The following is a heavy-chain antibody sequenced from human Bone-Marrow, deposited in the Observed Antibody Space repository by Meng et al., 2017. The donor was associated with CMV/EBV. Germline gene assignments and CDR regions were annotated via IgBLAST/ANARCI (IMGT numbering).Heavy chain of an antibody. CDR3: ARDSDAVGVTIDY. Sequence: GESLKISCAASGFTFSSYGMHWVRQAPGKGLVWVSRINSDGSTTRYADSVKGRFTISRDNAKNTLYLQMNSLRAEDTAVYYCARDSDAVGVTIDYWGQGTLVTGSS. CDR1: GFTFSSYG. J-gene: IGHJ4*01. CDR2: INSDGSTT. D-gene: IGHD1-26*01. V-gene: IGHV3-74*01.